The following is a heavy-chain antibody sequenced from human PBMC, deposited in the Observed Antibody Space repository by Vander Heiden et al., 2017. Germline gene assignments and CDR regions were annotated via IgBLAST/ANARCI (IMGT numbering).Heavy chain of an antibody. V-gene: IGHV3-33*01. CDR1: GFTFSSYG. J-gene: IGHJ3*02. CDR2: IWYDGSNK. CDR3: ARGGGSVAGAFDI. Sequence: GFTFSSYGMHWVRQAPGKGLEWVAVIWYDGSNKYYADSVKGRFTISRDNSKNTLYLQMNRMRAEDTAVYYCARGGGSVAGAFDIWGQGTMVTVSS. D-gene: IGHD6-19*01.